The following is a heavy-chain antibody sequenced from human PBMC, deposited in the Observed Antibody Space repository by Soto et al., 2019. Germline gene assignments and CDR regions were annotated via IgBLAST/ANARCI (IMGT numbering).Heavy chain of an antibody. D-gene: IGHD6-19*01. CDR2: IYYSGST. J-gene: IGHJ4*02. CDR1: RDSVIRGHYF. CDR3: ATWVYSSGGYDYFDS. Sequence: SETLSLTYTFSRDSVIRGHYFWSWLRQPPGKGLEWIGYIYYSGSTTYNPSLKGRVTISMDTSENQFSLNLPSVTAPDPAVYYCATWVYSSGGYDYFDSWGQGVLVTVS. V-gene: IGHV4-61*01.